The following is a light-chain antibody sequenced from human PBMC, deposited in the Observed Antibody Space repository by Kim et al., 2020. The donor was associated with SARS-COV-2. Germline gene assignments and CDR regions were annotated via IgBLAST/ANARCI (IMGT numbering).Light chain of an antibody. CDR3: QKDNNLPRT. CDR2: DAS. CDR1: QDISNY. Sequence: DIQLTQSPSSLSASVGDRVTITCQASQDISNYLNWYQHTPGKAPRLLLYDASNLETGVPSRFSGSGSGTDFSFTITSLQPEDFATYYCQKDNNLPRTFGQGTKVDIK. V-gene: IGKV1-33*01. J-gene: IGKJ2*01.